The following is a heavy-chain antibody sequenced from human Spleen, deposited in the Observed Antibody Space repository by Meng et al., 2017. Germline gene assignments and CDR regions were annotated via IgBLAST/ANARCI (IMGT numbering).Heavy chain of an antibody. J-gene: IGHJ4*02. V-gene: IGHV4-34*01. CDR2: INHSGST. D-gene: IGHD2-15*01. CDR3: ARGPADIVVVVAATLLDY. CDR1: GGSFSGYY. Sequence: GQLRPGGAGLLKPSETLSLTCAVYGGSFSGYYWSWIRQPPGKGLEWIGEINHSGSTNYNPSLKSRVTISVDTSKNQFSLKLSSVTAADTAVYYCARGPADIVVVVAATLLDYWGQGTLVTVSS.